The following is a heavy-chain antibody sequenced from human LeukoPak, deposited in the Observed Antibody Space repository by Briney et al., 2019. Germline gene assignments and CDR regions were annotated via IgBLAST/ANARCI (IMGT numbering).Heavy chain of an antibody. V-gene: IGHV3-11*06. CDR2: ISGSGDDT. D-gene: IGHD3-22*01. Sequence: SGGSLRLSCAASGFTFTDSYMTWVRQAPGKGLEWLSYISGSGDDTNYADSVRGRFTISRDNSKNTLYLQMNSLRAEDTAVYYCAKDLRYYDSSGSSLDFDYWGQGTLVTVSS. CDR3: AKDLRYYDSSGSSLDFDY. CDR1: GFTFTDSY. J-gene: IGHJ4*02.